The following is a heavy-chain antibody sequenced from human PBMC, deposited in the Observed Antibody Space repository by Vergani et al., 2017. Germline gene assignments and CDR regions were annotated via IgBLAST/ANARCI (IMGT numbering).Heavy chain of an antibody. D-gene: IGHD6-19*01. J-gene: IGHJ4*02. CDR2: ISGSGDST. CDR1: GFTFRNNA. Sequence: EVHLLESGGGLVQTGGSQRLSCVASGFTFRNNAMSWVRQAPGKGLEWVSSISGSGDSTYYADSVKGRFTISRDNSKNTLYLHMTFLRAEDTAIYDCAKDLDRDSSGRFDFWGRGTLVTVSS. CDR3: AKDLDRDSSGRFDF. V-gene: IGHV3-23*01.